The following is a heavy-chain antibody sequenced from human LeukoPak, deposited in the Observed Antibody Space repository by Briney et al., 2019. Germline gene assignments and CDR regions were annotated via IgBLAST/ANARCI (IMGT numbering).Heavy chain of an antibody. CDR2: VTGSGSNT. V-gene: IGHV3-23*01. J-gene: IGHJ4*02. CDR1: GFIFSSYA. D-gene: IGHD3-22*01. Sequence: PGGSLRLSCAASGFIFSSYAMNWVRQAPGKGLEWVSTVTGSGSNTYYADSVKGRFTISRDNSKDTLYLQMSSLRAEDTAVYYCARGRGSGSYYFDYWGQGTLVTVSS. CDR3: ARGRGSGSYYFDY.